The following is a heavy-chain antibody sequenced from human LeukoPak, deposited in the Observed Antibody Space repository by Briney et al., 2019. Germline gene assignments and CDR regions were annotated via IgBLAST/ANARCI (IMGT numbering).Heavy chain of an antibody. CDR2: INSDGSST. V-gene: IGHV3-74*01. CDR1: GFPFSGYS. D-gene: IGHD3-3*01. Sequence: PGGSLRLSCAASGFPFSGYSMSWVRQAPGKGLVWVSRINSDGSSTSYADSVKGRFTISRDNAKNTLYLQMNSLRAEDTAVYYCARDPYYDFWSGFYYYYYYMDVWGKGTTVTVSS. J-gene: IGHJ6*03. CDR3: ARDPYYDFWSGFYYYYYYMDV.